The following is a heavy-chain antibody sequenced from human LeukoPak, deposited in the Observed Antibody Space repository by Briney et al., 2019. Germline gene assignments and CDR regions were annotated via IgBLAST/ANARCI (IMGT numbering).Heavy chain of an antibody. V-gene: IGHV3-48*03. CDR2: ISSSDSTI. CDR1: GFTFSSYE. CDR3: ARSPRDYSSSWPYYYYYYMDV. J-gene: IGHJ6*03. D-gene: IGHD6-13*01. Sequence: PGGSLRLSCAASGFTFSSYEMNWVRQAPGKGLEWVSYISSSDSTIYYADSVKGRFTISRDNAKNSLYLQMNSLRAEDTAVYYCARSPRDYSSSWPYYYYYYMDVWGKGTTVTISS.